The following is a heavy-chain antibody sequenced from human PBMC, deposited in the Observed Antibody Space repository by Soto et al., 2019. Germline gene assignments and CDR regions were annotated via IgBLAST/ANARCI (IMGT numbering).Heavy chain of an antibody. Sequence: PGGSLRLSCIASDYSFTSYTIYWVRQAPGKGLEWVSSISSSSSYIYYADSVKGRFTISRDNARTSVYLQMNSLRAEDTAVYYCARDYSASGNHYNVHWAFDDWGQGTEVTVSS. CDR2: ISSSSSYI. CDR1: DYSFTSYT. D-gene: IGHD3-10*01. J-gene: IGHJ3*01. V-gene: IGHV3-21*01. CDR3: ARDYSASGNHYNVHWAFDD.